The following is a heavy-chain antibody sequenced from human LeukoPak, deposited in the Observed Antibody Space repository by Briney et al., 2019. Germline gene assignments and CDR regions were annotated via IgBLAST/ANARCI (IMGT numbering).Heavy chain of an antibody. CDR2: INPSGGST. CDR3: ARGLVSIAAAGTYYYGMDV. CDR1: GYTFTSYY. D-gene: IGHD6-13*01. V-gene: IGHV1-46*01. Sequence: ASVKVSCKASGYTFTSYYMHWVRQAPGQGLEWMGIINPSGGSTSYAQKFQGRVTITADKSTSTAYMELSSLRSEDSAVYYCARGLVSIAAAGTYYYGMDVWGQGTTVTVSS. J-gene: IGHJ6*02.